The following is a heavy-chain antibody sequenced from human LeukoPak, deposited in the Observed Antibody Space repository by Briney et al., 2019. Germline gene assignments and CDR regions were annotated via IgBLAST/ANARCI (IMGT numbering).Heavy chain of an antibody. CDR2: IIPIFGTA. D-gene: IGHD3-22*01. J-gene: IGHJ4*02. V-gene: IGHV1-69*06. Sequence: SVKVSCKASGGTFSSYAISWVRQAPGQGLEWMGGIIPIFGTANYAQKFQGRVTITADKSTSTAYMELSSLRSEDTAVYYCARETRIKCYYDSSGNELDYWGQGTLVTVSS. CDR1: GGTFSSYA. CDR3: ARETRIKCYYDSSGNELDY.